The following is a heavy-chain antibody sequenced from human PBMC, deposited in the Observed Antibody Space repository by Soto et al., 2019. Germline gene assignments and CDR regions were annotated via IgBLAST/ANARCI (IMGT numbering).Heavy chain of an antibody. V-gene: IGHV3-23*01. J-gene: IGHJ3*02. CDR2: ISGSGSST. D-gene: IGHD2-15*01. CDR3: ARRSPSWAFDI. CDR1: GFTFSSYA. Sequence: EVQLLESGGGLVQPGGSLRLSCAASGFTFSSYALSWVRQAPGKGLEWVSVISGSGSSTYYAYSVKGRFTISRDNSKNTLYLQMNSLRAEDTAVYYCARRSPSWAFDIWGQGTMVTVSS.